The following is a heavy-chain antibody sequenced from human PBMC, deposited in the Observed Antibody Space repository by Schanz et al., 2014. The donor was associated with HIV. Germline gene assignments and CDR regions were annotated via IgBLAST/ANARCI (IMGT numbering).Heavy chain of an antibody. CDR2: VNKNGSEI. CDR1: GITFSNYW. Sequence: EVQLVESGGGVVQPGGSLRLSCAASGITFSNYWMSWVRQAPGKGLEWVANVNKNGSEIYYADSLKGRFIISRDNAKNSLYLQMNSLRVEDTAVYYCAKDLYSSSSVDYWGQGTLVTVSS. J-gene: IGHJ4*02. CDR3: AKDLYSSSSVDY. V-gene: IGHV3-7*01. D-gene: IGHD6-6*01.